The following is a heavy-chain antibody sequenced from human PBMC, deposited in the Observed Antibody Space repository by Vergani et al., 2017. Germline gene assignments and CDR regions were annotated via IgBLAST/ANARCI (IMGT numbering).Heavy chain of an antibody. Sequence: EVQLVESGGGLVKPGGSLRLSCAASGFTFSSYSMNWVRQAPGKGLECVSSISSSSSYIYYADSVKGRFTISRDNAKNSLYLQMNSLRAEDTAVYYCASPSIFGVTDYWGQGTLVTVSS. J-gene: IGHJ4*02. CDR2: ISSSSSYI. CDR1: GFTFSSYS. V-gene: IGHV3-21*01. D-gene: IGHD3-3*01. CDR3: ASPSIFGVTDY.